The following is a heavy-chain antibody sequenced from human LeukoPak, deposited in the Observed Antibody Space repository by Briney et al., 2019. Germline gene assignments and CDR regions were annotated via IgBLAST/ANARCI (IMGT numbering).Heavy chain of an antibody. V-gene: IGHV3-23*01. D-gene: IGHD5-12*01. CDR3: AKEGGYSGYRSSGYFDY. CDR2: ISGSGGST. CDR1: GFTFSSYA. Sequence: GGSLRLSCAASGFTFSSYAMSWVRQAPGRGLEWVSAISGSGGSTYYADSVKGRFTISRDNSKNTLYLQMNSLRAEDTAVYYCAKEGGYSGYRSSGYFDYWGQGTLVTVSS. J-gene: IGHJ4*02.